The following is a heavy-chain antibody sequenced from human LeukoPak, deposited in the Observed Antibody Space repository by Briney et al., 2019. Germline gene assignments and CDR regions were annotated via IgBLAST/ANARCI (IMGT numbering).Heavy chain of an antibody. Sequence: SETLSLTCAVYGGSFSGDYWSWIRQPPGKGLEWIGEINHSGSTNYNPSLKSRVTISVDTSKNQFSLKLSSVTAADTAVYYCARGLRTFDYWVQGTLVTVSS. D-gene: IGHD4-17*01. CDR2: INHSGST. CDR1: GGSFSGDY. J-gene: IGHJ4*02. V-gene: IGHV4-34*01. CDR3: ARGLRTFDY.